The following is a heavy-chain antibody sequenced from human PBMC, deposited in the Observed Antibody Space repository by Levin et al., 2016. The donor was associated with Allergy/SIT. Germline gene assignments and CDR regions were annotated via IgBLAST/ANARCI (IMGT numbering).Heavy chain of an antibody. J-gene: IGHJ6*03. D-gene: IGHD3-3*01. CDR2: ISWNSGSI. CDR3: ARDRWEGWYYDFFGAMDV. Sequence: GGSLRLSCAASGFTFDDYAMHWVRQAPGKGLEWVSGISWNSGSIGYADSVKGRFTISRDNAKNSLYLQMNSLRAEDTAVYYCARDRWEGWYYDFFGAMDVWGKGTTVTVSS. V-gene: IGHV3-9*01. CDR1: GFTFDDYA.